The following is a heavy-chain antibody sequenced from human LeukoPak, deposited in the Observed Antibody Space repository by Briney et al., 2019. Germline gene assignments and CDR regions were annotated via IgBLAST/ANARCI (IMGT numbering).Heavy chain of an antibody. J-gene: IGHJ6*03. CDR2: IYTSGST. V-gene: IGHV4-4*07. CDR3: ARLFGVVIIGYYYYMDV. Sequence: SETLSLTCTVSGGSISSYYWSWIRQPAGKGLEWIGRIYTSGSTNYNPSLKSRVTMSVDTSKNQFSLKLSSVTAADTAVYYCARLFGVVIIGYYYYMDVWGKGTTVTVSS. D-gene: IGHD3-3*01. CDR1: GGSISSYY.